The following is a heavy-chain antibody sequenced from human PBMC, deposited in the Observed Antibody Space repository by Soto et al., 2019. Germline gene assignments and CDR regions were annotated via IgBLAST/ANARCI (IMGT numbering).Heavy chain of an antibody. V-gene: IGHV3-74*01. CDR1: GFTFSSYW. CDR2: INSDGSST. J-gene: IGHJ4*02. Sequence: QLGGPLRLSCAASGFTFSSYWMHWVRQAPGKGLVWVSRINSDGSSTSYADSVKGRFTISRDNAKNTLYLQMNSLRAEDTAVYYCAREYSSGWYLFDYWGQGTLVTVSS. CDR3: AREYSSGWYLFDY. D-gene: IGHD6-19*01.